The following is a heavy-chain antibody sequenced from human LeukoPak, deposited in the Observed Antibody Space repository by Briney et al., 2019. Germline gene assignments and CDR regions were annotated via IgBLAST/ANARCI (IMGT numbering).Heavy chain of an antibody. J-gene: IGHJ4*02. CDR1: GYSFTSYW. CDR3: ARLNRPDTYYYDSSGYPSPFDY. D-gene: IGHD3-22*01. CDR2: IYPGDSDT. V-gene: IGHV5-51*01. Sequence: GESLKISCKGSGYSFTSYWIGWERQMPGKGLEWMGIIYPGDSDTRYSPSFQGQVTISADKSISTAYLQWSSLKASDTAMYYCARLNRPDTYYYDSSGYPSPFDYWGQGTLVTVSS.